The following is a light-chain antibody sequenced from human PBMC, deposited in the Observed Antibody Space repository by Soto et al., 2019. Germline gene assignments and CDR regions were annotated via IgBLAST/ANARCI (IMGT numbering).Light chain of an antibody. CDR1: SSDVGSYNY. Sequence: QSALTQPASVSGSPGQAITISCTGTSSDVGSYNYVSWYQQHPGKAPILMIFEVSHRPSGVSIRFPGSKSGNTASLTISGLQVEDEADYYFSSYASSTSWVFGGGTKLTVL. CDR3: SSYASSTSWV. V-gene: IGLV2-14*01. CDR2: EVS. J-gene: IGLJ3*02.